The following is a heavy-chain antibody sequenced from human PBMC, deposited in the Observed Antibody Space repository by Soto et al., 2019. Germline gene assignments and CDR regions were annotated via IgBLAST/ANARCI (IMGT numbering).Heavy chain of an antibody. CDR1: GSYITSGDYH. Sequence: QVRLQESGPGVVKASQTLSLTCSVSGSYITSGDYHWTWIRQAPGQGLEWIGYISHSETNYYSPALKNRIILSSDISMNQFSLRLNSVTAADTAVYCCAGFGVGNRDDKWGQGTLVTVSS. CDR2: ISHSETN. D-gene: IGHD2-8*01. CDR3: AGFGVGNRDDK. V-gene: IGHV4-30-4*01. J-gene: IGHJ4*02.